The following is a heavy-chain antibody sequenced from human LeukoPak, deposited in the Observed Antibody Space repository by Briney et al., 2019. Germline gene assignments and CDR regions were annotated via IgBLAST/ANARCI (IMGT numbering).Heavy chain of an antibody. CDR3: TRVRDSNNWWGPFDI. D-gene: IGHD1-1*01. CDR1: GYTFGTSS. V-gene: IGHV1-18*01. CDR2: ISPNNGNT. Sequence: ASVKVSCKAFGYTFGTSSISWVRQAPGQRLEWMGWISPNNGNTQYAQGVQGRVTMTTDTSRSTAYMEPRSLRSDDTAVYYCTRVRDSNNWWGPFDIWGQGTMVTVSS. J-gene: IGHJ3*02.